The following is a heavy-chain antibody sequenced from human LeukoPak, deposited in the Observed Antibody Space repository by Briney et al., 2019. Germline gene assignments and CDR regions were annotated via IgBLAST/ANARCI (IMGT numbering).Heavy chain of an antibody. V-gene: IGHV1-18*01. J-gene: IGHJ4*02. Sequence: ASVTVSSKASGYTFTIYGISWVRQAPGQGIEWMGWISAYNGNTNYAQKLQGRVAMTTDTSTSTAYMELRSLRSDDTAMYYCARDLMVRGFNIFGYWGQGTLVTVSS. CDR3: ARDLMVRGFNIFGY. CDR2: ISAYNGNT. D-gene: IGHD3-10*01. CDR1: GYTFTIYG.